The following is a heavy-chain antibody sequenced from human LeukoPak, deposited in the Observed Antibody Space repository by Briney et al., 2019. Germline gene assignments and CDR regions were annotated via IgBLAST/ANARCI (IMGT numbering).Heavy chain of an antibody. J-gene: IGHJ4*02. Sequence: NPGGSLRLSCAASGFTFSSYGMSWVRQAPGKGLEWVSSISSSSSYIYYADSVKGRFTISRDNAKNSLYLQMNSLRAEDTAVYYCARGALVRKVAATPFDYWGQGTLVTVSS. CDR2: ISSSSSYI. CDR1: GFTFSSYG. D-gene: IGHD2-15*01. V-gene: IGHV3-21*01. CDR3: ARGALVRKVAATPFDY.